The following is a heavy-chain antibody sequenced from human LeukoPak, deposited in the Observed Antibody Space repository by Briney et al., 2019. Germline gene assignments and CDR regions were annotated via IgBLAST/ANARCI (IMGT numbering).Heavy chain of an antibody. D-gene: IGHD3-3*01. Sequence: GGSLRLSCAASGFTFINHWMHWVRQAPGKGLVWVSRINADESDSSYADSVKGRFTISRDNAKNTLYLQMNSLRVEDTAVYYCAKQYDFWSGPDYWGQGTLVTVSS. CDR1: GFTFINHW. J-gene: IGHJ4*02. CDR2: INADESDS. CDR3: AKQYDFWSGPDY. V-gene: IGHV3-74*01.